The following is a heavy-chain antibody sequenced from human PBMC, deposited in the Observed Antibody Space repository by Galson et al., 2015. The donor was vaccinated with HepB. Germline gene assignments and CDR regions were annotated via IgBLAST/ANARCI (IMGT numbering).Heavy chain of an antibody. CDR2: INPSGGST. Sequence: SVKVSCKASGYTFTSYYMHWVRQAPGQGLEWMGIINPSGGSTSYAQKFQGRVTMTRDTSTSTVYMELSSLRSEDTAVYYCARGGYCSGGSCYPADYYYYGMDVWGQGTTVTVSS. V-gene: IGHV1-46*03. D-gene: IGHD2-15*01. CDR1: GYTFTSYY. J-gene: IGHJ6*02. CDR3: ARGGYCSGGSCYPADYYYYGMDV.